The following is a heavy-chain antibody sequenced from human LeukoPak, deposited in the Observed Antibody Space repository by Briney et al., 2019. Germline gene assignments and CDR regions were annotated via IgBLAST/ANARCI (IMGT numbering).Heavy chain of an antibody. CDR3: ARFAWELPEGHYYYYGMDV. J-gene: IGHJ6*02. CDR1: GYTFTSYG. Sequence: ASVKVSCKASGYTFTSYGISWVRQAPGQGLEWMGWISAYNGNTNYAQKLQGRVTITTDTSTSTAYMELRSLRSDDTAVYYCARFAWELPEGHYYYYGMDVWGQGTTVTVSS. D-gene: IGHD1-26*01. V-gene: IGHV1-18*01. CDR2: ISAYNGNT.